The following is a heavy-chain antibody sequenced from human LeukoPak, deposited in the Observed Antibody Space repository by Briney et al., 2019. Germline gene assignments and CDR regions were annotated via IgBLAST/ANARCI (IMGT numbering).Heavy chain of an antibody. CDR1: GFTFNSYA. CDR3: AKTTAGNSSGRYPGWPVDE. CDR2: VSGSGGIT. V-gene: IGHV3-23*01. D-gene: IGHD6-19*01. J-gene: IGHJ4*02. Sequence: PGGSLRLSCAASGFTFNSYAMTWVRQAPGKGLEWVSHVSGSGGITYYADSAKGRFTISRDNSKNTLYLQMNSLRAEDTAVYYCAKTTAGNSSGRYPGWPVDEWGQGTLVTVSS.